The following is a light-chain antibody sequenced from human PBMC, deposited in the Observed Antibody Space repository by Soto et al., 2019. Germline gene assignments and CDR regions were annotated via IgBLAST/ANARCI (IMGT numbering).Light chain of an antibody. CDR1: QSVSSY. V-gene: IGKV3-11*01. CDR2: DAS. CDR3: QQRSKWRT. Sequence: EIVLTQSPGTLSLSPWERATLSCGASQSVSSYLAWYQQKPGQAPRLLIYDASKRATGIPARFSGSGFGTDYTLTISSLEPEDFAVYYCQQRSKWRTFGQGTKVDI. J-gene: IGKJ1*01.